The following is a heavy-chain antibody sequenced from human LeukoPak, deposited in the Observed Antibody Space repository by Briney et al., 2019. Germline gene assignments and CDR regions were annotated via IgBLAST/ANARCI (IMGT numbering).Heavy chain of an antibody. D-gene: IGHD3-22*01. Sequence: SVTVSCKASGGTFSSYAISWVRQAPGQGLEWMGGIIPIFGTANYAQKFQGRVTITADKSTSTAYMELRSLRSDDTAVYYCARDSDSSGYWYYYFDYWGQGTLVTVSS. CDR2: IIPIFGTA. J-gene: IGHJ4*02. V-gene: IGHV1-69*06. CDR3: ARDSDSSGYWYYYFDY. CDR1: GGTFSSYA.